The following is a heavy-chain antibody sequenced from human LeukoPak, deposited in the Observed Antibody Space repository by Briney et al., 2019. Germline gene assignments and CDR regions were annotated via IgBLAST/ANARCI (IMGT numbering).Heavy chain of an antibody. J-gene: IGHJ6*04. D-gene: IGHD3-10*02. Sequence: PGGSLRLSCAASGFTFSSYAMHWVRQAPGKGLEWVAAISYDGPNKYYADSVKGRFTISRDNAKNTLYLQMNSLRAEDTAVYYCAELGITMIGGVWGKGTTVTISS. CDR3: AELGITMIGGV. CDR1: GFTFSSYA. CDR2: ISYDGPNK. V-gene: IGHV3-30*04.